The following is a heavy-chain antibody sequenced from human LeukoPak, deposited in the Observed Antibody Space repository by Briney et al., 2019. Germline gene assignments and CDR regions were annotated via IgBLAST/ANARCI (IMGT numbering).Heavy chain of an antibody. J-gene: IGHJ4*02. V-gene: IGHV1-24*01. Sequence: GASVKVSCKVSGYTLTELSMHWVRQAPGKGLEWMGGFDPEDGETIYAQKFQGRVTMTEDTSTDTAYMELSSLRSEDTAVYYCAKTTTGYSSGRFPGWPVDYWGQGTLVTVSS. CDR1: GYTLTELS. CDR3: AKTTTGYSSGRFPGWPVDY. D-gene: IGHD6-19*01. CDR2: FDPEDGET.